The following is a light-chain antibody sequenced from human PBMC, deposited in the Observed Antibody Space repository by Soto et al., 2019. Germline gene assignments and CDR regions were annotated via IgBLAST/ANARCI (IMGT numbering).Light chain of an antibody. CDR3: SSYTTRSLLV. J-gene: IGLJ2*01. CDR1: NWDIGTYDF. CDR2: EVA. Sequence: QSVLTQPASVSGSPGQSITFSCTGTNWDIGTYDFVSWYQHYPGKAPKLIIFEVANRPPGISDRFSGSKSGNTASLTISGLQPEDDADYYCSSYTTRSLLVFGGGTKLTVL. V-gene: IGLV2-14*01.